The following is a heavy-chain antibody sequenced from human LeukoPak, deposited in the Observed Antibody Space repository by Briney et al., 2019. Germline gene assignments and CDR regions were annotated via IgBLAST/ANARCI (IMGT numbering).Heavy chain of an antibody. CDR1: GYTFTSYY. V-gene: IGHV1-46*01. CDR2: INPSGGST. J-gene: IGHJ4*02. CDR3: ARTPSGGIVGAHPLDY. Sequence: GASVKVSCKASGYTFTSYYMHWVRQAPGQGREWMGIINPSGGSTSYAQKFQGRVTMTRDMSTSTVYMELSRLRSDDTAVYYCARTPSGGIVGAHPLDYWGQGTLVTVSS. D-gene: IGHD1-26*01.